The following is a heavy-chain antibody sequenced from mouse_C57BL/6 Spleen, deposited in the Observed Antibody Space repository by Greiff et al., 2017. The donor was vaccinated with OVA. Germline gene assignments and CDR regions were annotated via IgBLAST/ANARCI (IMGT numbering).Heavy chain of an antibody. Sequence: VQLQESGPGLVQPSQSLSITCTVSGFSLTSYGVHWVRQSPGKGLEWLGVIWSGGSTDYNAAFISRLSISKDNSKSQVFFKMNSLQADDTAIYYCASSYSDYFDDWGQGTTLTVSS. CDR2: IWSGGST. D-gene: IGHD2-12*01. V-gene: IGHV2-2*01. CDR1: GFSLTSYG. CDR3: ASSYSDYFDD. J-gene: IGHJ2*01.